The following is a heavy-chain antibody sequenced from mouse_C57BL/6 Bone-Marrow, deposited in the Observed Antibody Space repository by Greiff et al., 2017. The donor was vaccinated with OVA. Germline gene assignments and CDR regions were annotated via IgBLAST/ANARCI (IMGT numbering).Heavy chain of an antibody. CDR2: IFPGSGST. Sequence: QVQLQQSGPELVKPGASVKISCKASGYTFTDYYINWVKQRPGQGLEWIGWIFPGSGSTYYNEKFKGKATLTVDKSSSTAYLLLSSLTSEDSAVYFGARGDLGFHWYYDVWGTGTTVTVSS. J-gene: IGHJ1*03. D-gene: IGHD3-3*01. V-gene: IGHV1-75*01. CDR3: ARGDLGFHWYYDV. CDR1: GYTFTDYY.